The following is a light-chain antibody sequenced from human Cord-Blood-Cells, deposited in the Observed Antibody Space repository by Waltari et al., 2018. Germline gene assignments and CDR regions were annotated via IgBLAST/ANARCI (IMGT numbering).Light chain of an antibody. V-gene: IGKV1-39*01. J-gene: IGKJ4*01. CDR3: QQSYSTPLT. CDR2: AAS. Sequence: DIQMTQSPSSLSASVADRVTITCRASQSISSYLNWYQQKPGKAPKILIYAASSLQSGVPSRFSGSGSGTDFTLTISSLQPEDFATYYCQQSYSTPLTFGGGTKVEIK. CDR1: QSISSY.